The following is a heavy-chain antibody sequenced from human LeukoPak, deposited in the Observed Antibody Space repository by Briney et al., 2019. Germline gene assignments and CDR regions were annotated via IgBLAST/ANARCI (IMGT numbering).Heavy chain of an antibody. CDR2: INPNSGGT. Sequence: ASVKVSCKASGYTFTGYYMHGVRQAPGQGLEWMGWINPNSGGTNYAQKFQGRVTMTRDTSISTAYMELSRLRSDDTAVYYCARDSGDGYNFGDYWGQGTLVTVSS. CDR3: ARDSGDGYNFGDY. V-gene: IGHV1-2*02. D-gene: IGHD5-24*01. CDR1: GYTFTGYY. J-gene: IGHJ4*02.